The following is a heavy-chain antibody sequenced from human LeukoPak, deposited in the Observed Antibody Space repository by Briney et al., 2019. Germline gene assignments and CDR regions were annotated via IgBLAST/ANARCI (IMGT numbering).Heavy chain of an antibody. CDR3: ARDPRDYDYVWGSYLTYFDY. CDR2: ISSSSSYI. V-gene: IGHV3-21*01. J-gene: IGHJ4*02. Sequence: GGSLRLSCAASGFTFSSNSMKWVRQAPAKGLEWVSSISSSSSYIYYADSVKGRFTISRDNAKNSLYLQMNSLRAEDTAVYYCARDPRDYDYVWGSYLTYFDYWGQGTLVTVSS. CDR1: GFTFSSNS. D-gene: IGHD3-16*02.